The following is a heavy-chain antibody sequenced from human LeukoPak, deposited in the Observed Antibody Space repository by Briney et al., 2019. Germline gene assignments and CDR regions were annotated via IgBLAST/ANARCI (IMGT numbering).Heavy chain of an antibody. CDR2: ISYDGRDQ. V-gene: IGHV3-30-3*01. D-gene: IGHD3-10*01. CDR1: GFTFSSYA. Sequence: GRSLRLSCAASGFTFSSYAMNWVRQAPGKGGLEWVTMISYDGRDQYYADSVKGRFTISRDDSKNTLFLQMNSLRVEDTAMYHCARIGLGVSFGSGFDYWGQGTLVTVTS. J-gene: IGHJ4*02. CDR3: ARIGLGVSFGSGFDY.